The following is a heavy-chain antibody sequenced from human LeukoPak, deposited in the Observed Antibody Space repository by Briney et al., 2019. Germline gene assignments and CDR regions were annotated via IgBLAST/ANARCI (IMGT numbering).Heavy chain of an antibody. J-gene: IGHJ5*02. CDR1: EFTFSNYI. D-gene: IGHD4-17*01. V-gene: IGHV3-23*01. CDR2: ISASGHST. CDR3: ATDVYGDYSRWFDP. Sequence: GGSLRLSCAASEFTFSNYILSWVRQTPGKGLEWVSTISASGHSTYYTDSVKGRFTISRDNSNSTLFLQMGSLSAEDTAIYYCATDVYGDYSRWFDPWGQGTLVTVSS.